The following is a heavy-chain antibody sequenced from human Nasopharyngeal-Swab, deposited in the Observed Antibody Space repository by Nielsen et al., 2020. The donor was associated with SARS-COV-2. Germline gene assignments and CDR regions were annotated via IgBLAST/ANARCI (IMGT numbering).Heavy chain of an antibody. CDR3: ARGRPLYDILTGYYMSSRFDY. D-gene: IGHD3-9*01. CDR2: INHSGST. J-gene: IGHJ4*02. V-gene: IGHV4-34*01. CDR1: GGSFSGYY. Sequence: SETLSLTCAVYGGSFSGYYWSWIRQPPGKGLEWIGEINHSGSTNYNPSLKSRVTISVDTSKNQFSLKLSSVTAADTAVYYCARGRPLYDILTGYYMSSRFDYWGQGTLVTVSS.